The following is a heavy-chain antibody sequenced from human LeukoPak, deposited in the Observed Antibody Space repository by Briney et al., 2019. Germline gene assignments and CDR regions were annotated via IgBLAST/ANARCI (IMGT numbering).Heavy chain of an antibody. Sequence: SETLSPTCSVSSGFISNYYWSWIRQPAGKGLEWIGRISTSGNTNYSPSLNSRVTMSVDTSKNQFFLNLRSVTAADTAVYYCARDSRYYDFWSGYLDYWGQGALVTVSS. CDR3: ARDSRYYDFWSGYLDY. V-gene: IGHV4-4*07. J-gene: IGHJ4*02. CDR1: SGFISNYY. D-gene: IGHD3-3*01. CDR2: ISTSGNT.